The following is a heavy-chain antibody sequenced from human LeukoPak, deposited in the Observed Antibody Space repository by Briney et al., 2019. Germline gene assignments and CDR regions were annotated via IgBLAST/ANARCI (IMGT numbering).Heavy chain of an antibody. V-gene: IGHV4-31*03. J-gene: IGHJ6*03. CDR3: ARAGYSGYEVGLNYYYMDV. D-gene: IGHD5-12*01. Sequence: SQTLSLTCTVSGGSISSGGYYWSWIRQHPGKGLEWIGYIYYSGSTYYNPSLKSRVTISVDTSKNQFSLKLSSVIAADTAVYYCARAGYSGYEVGLNYYYMDVWGKGTTVTVSS. CDR1: GGSISSGGYY. CDR2: IYYSGST.